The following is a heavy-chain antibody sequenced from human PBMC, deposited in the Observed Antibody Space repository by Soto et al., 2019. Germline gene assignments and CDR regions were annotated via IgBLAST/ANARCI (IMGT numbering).Heavy chain of an antibody. V-gene: IGHV1-3*01. CDR3: ARVLSGYCSGGSCRMDV. D-gene: IGHD2-15*01. CDR1: GYTFTSYA. J-gene: IGHJ6*02. Sequence: QVQLVQSGAEVKKPGASVKVSCKASGYTFTSYAMNWVRQAPGQRLEWMGWINAGNGNTKYSQKFQGRVTSTRDTPPNAVDMGLNSLRSGHKAVYYCARVLSGYCSGGSCRMDVCGQGTTVTVSS. CDR2: INAGNGNT.